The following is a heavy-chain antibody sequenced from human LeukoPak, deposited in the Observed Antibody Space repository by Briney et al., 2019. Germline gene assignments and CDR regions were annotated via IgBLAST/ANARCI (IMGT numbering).Heavy chain of an antibody. CDR2: ISGSGGST. D-gene: IGHD1-26*01. CDR1: GFTFSSYA. V-gene: IGHV3-23*01. J-gene: IGHJ4*02. Sequence: GGSLRLSCAAAGFTFSSYAMSWVRQAPGKGLEWVSAISGSGGSTYYADSVKGRFTISSDNSKNTLYLQMNSLRAEDTAVYYCAKGGSNRDFDYWGQGTLVTVSS. CDR3: AKGGSNRDFDY.